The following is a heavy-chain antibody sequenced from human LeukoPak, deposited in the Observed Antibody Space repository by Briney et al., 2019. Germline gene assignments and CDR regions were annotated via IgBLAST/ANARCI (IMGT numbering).Heavy chain of an antibody. CDR2: IYNIGST. Sequence: SETLSLTCTVSGASTNRRASANSYYWSWIRQVPGKGLEWIGNIYNIGSTTHKPSLRSRVPMSIDMSKKQLSLRLTSVTAADTAVYFCAANSSGSALDYWGQGILVTVSS. D-gene: IGHD3-22*01. J-gene: IGHJ4*02. V-gene: IGHV4-61*05. CDR1: GASTNRRASANSYY. CDR3: AANSSGSALDY.